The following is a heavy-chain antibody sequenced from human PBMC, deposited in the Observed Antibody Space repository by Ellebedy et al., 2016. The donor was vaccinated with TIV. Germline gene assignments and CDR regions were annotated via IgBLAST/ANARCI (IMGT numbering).Heavy chain of an antibody. Sequence: MPGGSLRLSCAASGFSVSSNDMNWVRQAPGKGLEWIGEINHSGSTNYNPSLKSRVTISVDTSKNQFSLKLSSVTAADTAVYYCARVNYYDSSGYYYFSSLFDPWGQGTLVTVSS. V-gene: IGHV4-34*01. J-gene: IGHJ5*02. CDR1: GFSVSSND. D-gene: IGHD3-22*01. CDR2: INHSGST. CDR3: ARVNYYDSSGYYYFSSLFDP.